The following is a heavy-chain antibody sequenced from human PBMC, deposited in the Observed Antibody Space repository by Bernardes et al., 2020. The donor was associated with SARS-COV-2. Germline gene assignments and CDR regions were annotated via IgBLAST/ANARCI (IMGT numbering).Heavy chain of an antibody. CDR2: ISPYSGNT. V-gene: IGHV1-18*04. J-gene: IGHJ6*02. Sequence: ASVKVSCTASGYTFTNFDISWVRQAPGQGLEWMAWISPYSGNTKYAQKFQGRVTTTTDTSTSTAYMELRSLRSDDTAVYYCARDWGYNRMDVWGQGTTVTVSS. CDR1: GYTFTNFD. D-gene: IGHD1-20*01. CDR3: ARDWGYNRMDV.